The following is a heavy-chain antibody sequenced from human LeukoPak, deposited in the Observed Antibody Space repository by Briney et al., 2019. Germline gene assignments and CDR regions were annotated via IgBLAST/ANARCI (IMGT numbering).Heavy chain of an antibody. CDR1: GFTVSSNY. Sequence: PGGSLRLSCAASGFTVSSNYMSWVRQAPGKGLEWVSVIYSGGSTYYADSVKGRSTISRDNSKNTLYVQMNSLRAEDTAVYYCAKEGYSRGYYSYYYMDVWGKGTTVTISS. CDR3: AKEGYSRGYYSYYYMDV. D-gene: IGHD6-13*01. V-gene: IGHV3-66*01. CDR2: IYSGGST. J-gene: IGHJ6*03.